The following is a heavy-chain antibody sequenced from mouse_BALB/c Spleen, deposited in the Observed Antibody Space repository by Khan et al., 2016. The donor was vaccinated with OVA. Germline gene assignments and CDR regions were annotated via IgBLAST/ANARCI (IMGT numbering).Heavy chain of an antibody. J-gene: IGHJ3*01. Sequence: DVKLQESGGGLVKPGGSLKLSCAASGFTFSTYAMSWVRQTPEKRLEWVATISSDGDYTYYPDSVKGRFTISRDTAKNTLYLQMSSLRSEDTAMYYGARSPYGNFAYWGQGTLVTVSA. CDR2: ISSDGDYT. V-gene: IGHV5-9-3*01. CDR3: ARSPYGNFAY. D-gene: IGHD2-1*01. CDR1: GFTFSTYA.